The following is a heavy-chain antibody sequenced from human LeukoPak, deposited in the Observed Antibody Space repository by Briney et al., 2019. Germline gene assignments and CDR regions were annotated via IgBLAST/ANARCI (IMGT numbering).Heavy chain of an antibody. CDR1: GGTFSSYA. CDR2: IIPIFGTA. V-gene: IGHV1-69*05. Sequence: SVKVSCKASGGTFSSYAISWVRQAPGQGLEWMGGIIPIFGTANYAQKFQGRVTITRNTSISTAYMELSSLRSEDTAVYYCARGSYDSSDFEYFQHWGQGTLVTVSS. D-gene: IGHD3-22*01. J-gene: IGHJ1*01. CDR3: ARGSYDSSDFEYFQH.